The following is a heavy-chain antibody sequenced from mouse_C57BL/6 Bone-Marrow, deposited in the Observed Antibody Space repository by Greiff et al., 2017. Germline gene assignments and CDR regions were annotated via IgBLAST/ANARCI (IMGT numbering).Heavy chain of an antibody. D-gene: IGHD2-12*01. Sequence: EVQLQQSGAELVRPGASVKLSCTASGFNIKDDYMHWVKQRPEQGLEWIGWIDPDNGDNHNASKFQGKATITAYTSSNPAYLQLSRLTSEDTAVYCCTDYIPSWGQGTLVTVSA. J-gene: IGHJ3*01. CDR3: TDYIPS. CDR2: IDPDNGDN. CDR1: GFNIKDDY. V-gene: IGHV14-4*01.